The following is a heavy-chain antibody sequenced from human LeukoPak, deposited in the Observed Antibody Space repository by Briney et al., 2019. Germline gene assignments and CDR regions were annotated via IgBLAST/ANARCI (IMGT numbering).Heavy chain of an antibody. CDR2: IYTSGST. V-gene: IGHV4-4*07. D-gene: IGHD3-10*01. J-gene: IGHJ5*02. Sequence: SETLSLTCTVSGGSISRYYWSWIRQPAGKGLEWIGRIYTSGSTNYNPSLKSRVTISVDTSKNQFSLKLSSVTAADTAVYYCARWGLLWFGESDWFDPWGQGTLVTVSS. CDR1: GGSISRYY. CDR3: ARWGLLWFGESDWFDP.